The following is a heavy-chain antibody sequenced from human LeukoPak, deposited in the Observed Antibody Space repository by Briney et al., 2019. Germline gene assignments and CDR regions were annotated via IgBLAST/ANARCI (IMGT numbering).Heavy chain of an antibody. V-gene: IGHV3-30*02. CDR1: GFTFSSYG. Sequence: GGSLGLSCAASGFTFSSYGMHWVRQVPGKGLEWVAFIRYDGSNKYYADSVKGRFTISRDNSKNTLYLQMNSLRAEDTAVYYCAKDWRGSEDYWGQGTLVTVSS. CDR3: AKDWRGSEDY. CDR2: IRYDGSNK. J-gene: IGHJ4*02. D-gene: IGHD3-3*01.